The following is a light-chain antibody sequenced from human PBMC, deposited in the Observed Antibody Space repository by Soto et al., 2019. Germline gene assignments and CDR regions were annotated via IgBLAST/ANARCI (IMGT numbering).Light chain of an antibody. V-gene: IGKV3-20*01. Sequence: EMVLTQSPATLSLSPGERATLSCRASQSVSSYLAWYQQKPGQAPRLLIYDAFNRATGIPDRFSGSGSGTDFTLTISRLEPEDFAVYYCQQYGSSGTFGQGTKVDIK. CDR3: QQYGSSGT. J-gene: IGKJ1*01. CDR1: QSVSSY. CDR2: DAF.